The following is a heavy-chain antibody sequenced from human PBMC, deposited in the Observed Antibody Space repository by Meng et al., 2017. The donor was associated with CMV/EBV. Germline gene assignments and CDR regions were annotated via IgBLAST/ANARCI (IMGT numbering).Heavy chain of an antibody. CDR2: ISGSGGST. CDR3: AKDYDSSGLGAYYFDY. V-gene: IGHV3-23*01. D-gene: IGHD3-22*01. CDR1: GFTFGSYA. Sequence: GESLKISCAASGFTFGSYAMSWVRQAPGKGLEWVSAISGSGGSTYYADSVKGRFTISRDNSKNTLYLQMNSLRAEDTAVYYCAKDYDSSGLGAYYFDYWGQGTLVTVSS. J-gene: IGHJ4*02.